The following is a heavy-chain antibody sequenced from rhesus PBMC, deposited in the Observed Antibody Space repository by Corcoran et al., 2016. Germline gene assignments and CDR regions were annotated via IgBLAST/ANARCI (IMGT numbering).Heavy chain of an antibody. D-gene: IGHD6S26*01. Sequence: QVQLKESGPGLVKPSQPLSLTCALPWDRVSSNTAALHCIRQFPSNGLECLGRTYYRAKGYNDYEQSVQNRITSNPDTSKNQFSLQLNAVTPEDMAVYYCARAGVSAAGLDYWGQGVLVTVSS. V-gene: IGHV6-1*01. CDR3: ARAGVSAAGLDY. CDR2: TYYRAKGYN. J-gene: IGHJ4*01. CDR1: WDRVSSNTAA.